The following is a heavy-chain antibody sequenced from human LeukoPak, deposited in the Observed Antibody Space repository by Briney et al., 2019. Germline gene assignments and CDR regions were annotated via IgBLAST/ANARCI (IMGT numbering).Heavy chain of an antibody. V-gene: IGHV3-23*01. D-gene: IGHD6-19*01. CDR1: GFTLSSYA. Sequence: GGSLRLSCAASGFTLSSYAMSWVRQAPGKGLEWVSAISGSGGSTYYADSVKGRFTISRDNSKNTLYLQMNSLRAEDTAVYYCAKDLLIAVAGLFDYWGQGTLVTVSS. CDR3: AKDLLIAVAGLFDY. CDR2: ISGSGGST. J-gene: IGHJ4*02.